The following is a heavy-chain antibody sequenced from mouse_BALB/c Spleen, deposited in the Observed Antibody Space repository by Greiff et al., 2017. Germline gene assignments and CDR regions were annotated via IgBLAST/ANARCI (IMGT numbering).Heavy chain of an antibody. CDR3: ARECTTATHWFAY. Sequence: EVQRVESGGGLVQPGGSRKLSCAASGFTFSSFGMHWVRQAPEKGLEWVAYISSGSSTIYYADTVKGRFTISRDNPKNTLFLQMTSLRSEDTAMYYCARECTTATHWFAYWGQGTLVTVSA. V-gene: IGHV5-17*02. J-gene: IGHJ3*01. CDR2: ISSGSSTI. CDR1: GFTFSSFG. D-gene: IGHD1-2*01.